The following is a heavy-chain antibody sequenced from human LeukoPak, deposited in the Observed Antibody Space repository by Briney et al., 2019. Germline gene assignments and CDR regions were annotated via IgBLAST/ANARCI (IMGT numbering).Heavy chain of an antibody. V-gene: IGHV3-23*01. CDR2: ITYSSGYT. Sequence: PGGSLRLSCAASGFTFSSYDMSWVRQAPGKGLEWVSGITYSSGYTYYADSVKGRFTISRDNSRNTLYLQMNSLRAEDTAVYYCAKDPFDLGGSGSNNYFDCWGQGTLVTVSS. J-gene: IGHJ4*02. CDR1: GFTFSSYD. CDR3: AKDPFDLGGSGSNNYFDC. D-gene: IGHD3-10*01.